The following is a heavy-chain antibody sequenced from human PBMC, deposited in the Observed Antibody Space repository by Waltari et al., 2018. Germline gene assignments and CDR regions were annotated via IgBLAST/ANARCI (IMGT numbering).Heavy chain of an antibody. CDR2: IYTSGST. CDR1: GGSISSYY. D-gene: IGHD2-2*01. V-gene: IGHV4-4*07. Sequence: QVQLQESGPGLVKPSETLSLTCTVSGGSISSYYWSWIRQPAGKGLEWIGRIYTSGSTNYHPALKSRVTMSVDTSKNQFSLKLSSVTAADTAVYYCARDKNIVVVPAASTRYYYYYMDVWGKGTTVTISS. J-gene: IGHJ6*03. CDR3: ARDKNIVVVPAASTRYYYYYMDV.